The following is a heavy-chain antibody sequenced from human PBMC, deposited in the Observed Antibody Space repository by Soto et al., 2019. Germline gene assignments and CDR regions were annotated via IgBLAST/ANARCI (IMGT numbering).Heavy chain of an antibody. CDR2: ISGTGSTI. V-gene: IGHV3-48*03. CDR1: GFTFRNYE. CDR3: ARDTDGYTY. J-gene: IGHJ4*02. D-gene: IGHD5-12*01. Sequence: PGGSLRLSCAASGFTFRNYEMNWVRQAPGKGLEWISYISGTGSTIYYADSVKGRFTISRDNAENSLYLQMNSLRAEDTAMYYCARDTDGYTYWGQGTLVTVSS.